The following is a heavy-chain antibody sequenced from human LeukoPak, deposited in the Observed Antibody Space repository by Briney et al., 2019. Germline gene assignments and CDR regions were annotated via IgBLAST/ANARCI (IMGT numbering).Heavy chain of an antibody. V-gene: IGHV7-4-1*02. CDR1: RYTFTTYA. J-gene: IGHJ3*02. CDR2: INSDTGNP. CDR3: ARGTYGGNSGDTFDI. Sequence: ASVKVSCKASRYTFTTYAMNWVRQAPGQGLEWMGWINSDTGNPTYAQGFTGRFVFSLDTSVSTAYLQISSLKAEDTAVYYCARGTYGGNSGDTFDIWGQGTMVTVSS. D-gene: IGHD4-23*01.